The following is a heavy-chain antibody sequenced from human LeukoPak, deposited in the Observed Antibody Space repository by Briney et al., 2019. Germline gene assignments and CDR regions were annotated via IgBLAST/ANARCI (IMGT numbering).Heavy chain of an antibody. D-gene: IGHD3-22*01. Sequence: GESLKISCKGSGFSFTSNWIGWVRQMPGKGLEWMGIIYPADSDTRYSPSFQGQVTISADTSINTAYLPCNSLKASDTAMYYCARDLDSWFDSWGQGTLVTVSS. J-gene: IGHJ5*01. CDR1: GFSFTSNW. V-gene: IGHV5-51*01. CDR3: ARDLDSWFDS. CDR2: IYPADSDT.